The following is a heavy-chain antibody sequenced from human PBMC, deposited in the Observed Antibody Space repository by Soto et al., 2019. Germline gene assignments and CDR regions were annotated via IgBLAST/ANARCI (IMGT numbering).Heavy chain of an antibody. J-gene: IGHJ6*02. V-gene: IGHV3-74*01. Sequence: GGSLRLSCAASGFTFSRYWMHWVRQAPGKGLVWVSRINSDGSSTSYADSVKGRFTISRDNAKNTLYLQMNSLRAEDTAVYYCARMEVYDSSGPNPYYYYYYGMDVWGQGTTVTVPS. CDR3: ARMEVYDSSGPNPYYYYYYGMDV. CDR2: INSDGSST. D-gene: IGHD3-22*01. CDR1: GFTFSRYW.